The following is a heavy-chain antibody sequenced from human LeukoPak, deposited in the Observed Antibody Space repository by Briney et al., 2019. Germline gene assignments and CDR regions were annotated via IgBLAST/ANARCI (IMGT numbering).Heavy chain of an antibody. D-gene: IGHD3-9*01. CDR3: ARVLRYFDWLYFDY. V-gene: IGHV3-7*01. J-gene: IGHJ4*02. CDR2: IKQDGSEK. Sequence: GGSLRLSCAASGFTFSSYWMSWVRQVPGKGLGWVANIKQDGSEKYYVDSVKGRFTISRDNAKNSLYLQMNSLRAEDTAVYYCARVLRYFDWLYFDYWGQGTLVTVSS. CDR1: GFTFSSYW.